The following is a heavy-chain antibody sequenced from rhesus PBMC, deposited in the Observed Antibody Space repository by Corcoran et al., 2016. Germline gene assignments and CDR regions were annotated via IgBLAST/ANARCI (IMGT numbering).Heavy chain of an antibody. CDR1: GGSISGGYG. CDR3: ARVTPSYYYDSGYYFDY. J-gene: IGHJ4*01. V-gene: IGHV4S7*01. D-gene: IGHD3-28*01. Sequence: QVQLQESGPGLLKPSETLSLTCAVSGGSISGGYGWGWTRPPPGKGLEWIGSIYRSSGNTYYNPSLKSRGTISTDTSKNQFALKLSSVTAADTAVYYCARVTPSYYYDSGYYFDYWGQGVLVTVSS. CDR2: IYRSSGNT.